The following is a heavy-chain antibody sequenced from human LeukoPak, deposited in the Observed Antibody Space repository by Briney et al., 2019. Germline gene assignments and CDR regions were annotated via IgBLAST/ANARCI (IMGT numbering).Heavy chain of an antibody. Sequence: ASVKVSCKASGYTFTSYGISWVRQAPGQGLEWMGWISAYNGNTNYAQKLQGRVTMTTDTSTSTAYMELRSLRSDDTAVYYCARDCDMYSGSYFVDYWGQGTLVTVSS. V-gene: IGHV1-18*01. CDR2: ISAYNGNT. CDR3: ARDCDMYSGSYFVDY. D-gene: IGHD1-26*01. J-gene: IGHJ4*02. CDR1: GYTFTSYG.